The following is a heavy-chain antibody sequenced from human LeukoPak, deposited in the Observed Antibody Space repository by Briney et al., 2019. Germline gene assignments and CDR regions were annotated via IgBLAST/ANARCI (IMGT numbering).Heavy chain of an antibody. CDR3: AKSLSGDEDAFDI. V-gene: IGHV5-51*01. CDR1: GYSFTSYW. Sequence: GESLKISCKGSGYSFTSYWIGWVRQLPGKGREGMGIIYPGDSDIRYSPSFQGQVTISADKSISTAYLQWSSLKASDTAMYYCAKSLSGDEDAFDIWGQGTMVTVSS. D-gene: IGHD7-27*01. CDR2: IYPGDSDI. J-gene: IGHJ3*02.